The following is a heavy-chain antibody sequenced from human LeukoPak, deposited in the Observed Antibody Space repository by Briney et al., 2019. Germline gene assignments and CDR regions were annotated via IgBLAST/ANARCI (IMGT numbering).Heavy chain of an antibody. CDR2: ISGSGGST. J-gene: IGHJ6*02. Sequence: GGSLRLSCTASGFIFGDYAMSWFRQAPGKGLEWVSAISGSGGSTYYADSVKGRFTISRDNSKNSLYLQMNGLRAEDTAVCYCASALLTPGGHYYGMDVWGQGTTVTVSS. D-gene: IGHD1-26*01. CDR3: ASALLTPGGHYYGMDV. V-gene: IGHV3-23*01. CDR1: GFIFGDYA.